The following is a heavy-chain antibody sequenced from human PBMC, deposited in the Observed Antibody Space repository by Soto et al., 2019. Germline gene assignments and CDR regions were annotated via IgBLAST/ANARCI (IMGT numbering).Heavy chain of an antibody. CDR1: GFTFSSYA. V-gene: IGHV3-23*01. Sequence: PGGSLRLSCAASGFTFSSYAMSWVRQAPGKGLEWVSAISGSGGSTYYADSVKGRFTISRDNSKNTLYLQMNSLRAEDTAVYYCAKHSRPPPDSSSWYSRYYYYGMDVWGQGTTVTVSS. CDR2: ISGSGGST. D-gene: IGHD6-13*01. CDR3: AKHSRPPPDSSSWYSRYYYYGMDV. J-gene: IGHJ6*02.